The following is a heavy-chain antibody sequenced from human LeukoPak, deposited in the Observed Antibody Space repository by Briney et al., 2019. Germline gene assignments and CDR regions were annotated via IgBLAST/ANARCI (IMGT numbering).Heavy chain of an antibody. Sequence: GGSLRLSCAASGFTFSSYAMSWVRQAPGKGMEWVSAISGSGDSTYYGDSVKGRFTISRDNSKNTLYLQMNSLRAEDTAVYYCAKTRPLDSSSWSHGDYWGQGTLVTVSS. CDR1: GFTFSSYA. CDR3: AKTRPLDSSSWSHGDY. J-gene: IGHJ4*02. CDR2: ISGSGDST. D-gene: IGHD6-13*01. V-gene: IGHV3-23*01.